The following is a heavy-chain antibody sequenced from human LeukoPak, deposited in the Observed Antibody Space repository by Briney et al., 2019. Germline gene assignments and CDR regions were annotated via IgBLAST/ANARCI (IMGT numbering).Heavy chain of an antibody. J-gene: IGHJ4*02. CDR2: IYYSGST. CDR1: GGSISSSSSY. Sequence: PSETLSLTCTVYGGSISSSSSYWGWIRQPPGKGLEWIGSIYYSGSTYYNPSLKSRVTISVDTSKNQFSLKLSSVTAADTAVYYCARWYTGGALFDYWGQGTLVTVSS. D-gene: IGHD1-26*01. V-gene: IGHV4-39*01. CDR3: ARWYTGGALFDY.